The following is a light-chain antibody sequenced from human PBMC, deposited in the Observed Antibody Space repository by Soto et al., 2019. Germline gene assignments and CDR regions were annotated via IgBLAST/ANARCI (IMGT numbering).Light chain of an antibody. CDR3: QQYGSSPPYT. V-gene: IGKV3-20*01. CDR1: HSVSSSY. J-gene: IGKJ2*01. CDR2: GAS. Sequence: EIVLTQSPGTLSLSPGERATLSCRASHSVSSSYLACYQQKPGQAPRLLIYGASSRATGTPDRFSGSGSGTDFTLTISRLEPEDFAVYYCQQYGSSPPYTFGQRTKLEIK.